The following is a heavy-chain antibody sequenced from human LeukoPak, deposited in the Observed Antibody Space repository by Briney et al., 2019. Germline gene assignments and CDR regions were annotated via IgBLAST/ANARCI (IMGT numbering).Heavy chain of an antibody. CDR1: GFTV. V-gene: IGHV3-48*01. Sequence: GGSLRLSCAASGFTVMNWVRQAPGKGLEWVSYISSSSSTIYYADSVKGRFTISRDTAKNSLYLQMNSLGAEDTAVYYCAREMTGYSRSAIDYWGQGTLVTVSS. CDR3: AREMTGYSRSAIDY. CDR2: ISSSSSTI. J-gene: IGHJ4*02. D-gene: IGHD6-13*01.